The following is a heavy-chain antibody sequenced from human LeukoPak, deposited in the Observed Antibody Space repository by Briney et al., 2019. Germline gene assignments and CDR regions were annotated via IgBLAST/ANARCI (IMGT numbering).Heavy chain of an antibody. CDR3: ARDILTGFDY. Sequence: GGSLRLSCAASGFTFSSYAMHWVRQAPGKGLEGVAVISYDGSNKYYADSVEGRFTIPRDNSKNTLYLQMNSLRAEDTAVYYCARDILTGFDYWGQGTLVTVSS. D-gene: IGHD7-27*01. J-gene: IGHJ4*02. V-gene: IGHV3-30*01. CDR2: ISYDGSNK. CDR1: GFTFSSYA.